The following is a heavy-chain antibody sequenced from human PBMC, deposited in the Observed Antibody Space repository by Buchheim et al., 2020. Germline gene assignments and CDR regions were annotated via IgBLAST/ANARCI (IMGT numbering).Heavy chain of an antibody. V-gene: IGHV3-7*03. CDR3: ARDSRAYSSFYYFDY. D-gene: IGHD6-6*01. CDR2: IKQDGSEK. CDR1: GFTFSSYW. J-gene: IGHJ4*02. Sequence: EVQLVESGGGLVQPGGSLRLSCAASGFTFSSYWMSWVRQAPGKGLEWVANIKQDGSEKYYVDSVKGRFTISIDNAKNSLYLQMNSLRAEDTAVYYCARDSRAYSSFYYFDYWGQGTL.